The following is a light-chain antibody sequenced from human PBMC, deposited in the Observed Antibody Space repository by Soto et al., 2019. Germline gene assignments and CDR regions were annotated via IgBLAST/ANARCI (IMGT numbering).Light chain of an antibody. V-gene: IGLV2-11*01. J-gene: IGLJ3*02. CDR1: SSDVDNYKY. Sequence: QSALTQPRSVSGSPGQSVTISCTGTSSDVDNYKYVSWYQHLPGKAPKLMIYDVSKRPSGVPDRFSGSKSGNTASLTISGLQAEDEADYYCCSYVGSYTGVFGGGTKLTVL. CDR3: CSYVGSYTGV. CDR2: DVS.